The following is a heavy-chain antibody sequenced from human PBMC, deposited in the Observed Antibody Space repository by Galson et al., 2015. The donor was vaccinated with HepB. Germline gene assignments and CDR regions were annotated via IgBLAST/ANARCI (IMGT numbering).Heavy chain of an antibody. CDR3: AREVGTLLEMATYY. J-gene: IGHJ4*02. D-gene: IGHD5-24*01. Sequence: SVKVSCKASGYTFTGYYMHWVRQAPGQGLEWMGWINPYSGDANYAQKFQGRVTMTRDTSISTAYMELNRLRSDDTAVYYCAREVGTLLEMATYYWGQGTLVTVSS. CDR1: GYTFTGYY. V-gene: IGHV1-2*02. CDR2: INPYSGDA.